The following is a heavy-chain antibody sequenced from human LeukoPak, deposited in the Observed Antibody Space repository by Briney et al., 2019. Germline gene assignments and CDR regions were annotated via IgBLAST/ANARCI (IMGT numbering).Heavy chain of an antibody. J-gene: IGHJ4*02. CDR3: ASSDILTGLHFDY. CDR2: IYYSGST. Sequence: SETLSLTCTVSDGSISSYYWSWIRQPPGKGLEWIGYIYYSGSTNYNPSLKSRVTISVDTSKNQFSLKLSSVTAADTAVYYCASSDILTGLHFDYWGQGTLVTVSS. V-gene: IGHV4-59*01. D-gene: IGHD3-9*01. CDR1: DGSISSYY.